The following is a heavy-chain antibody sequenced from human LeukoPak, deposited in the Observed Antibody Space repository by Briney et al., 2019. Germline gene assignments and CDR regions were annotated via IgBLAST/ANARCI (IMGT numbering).Heavy chain of an antibody. D-gene: IGHD1-7*01. CDR3: ARVLAGTSSYYFDY. CDR1: GGSISSYY. V-gene: IGHV4-59*01. J-gene: IGHJ4*02. Sequence: SETLSLTCTVSGGSISSYYWSWTRQPPGKGLEWIGYIYYSGSTNYNPSLKSRVTISVDTSKNQFSLKLSSVTAADTAVYYCARVLAGTSSYYFDYWGQGTLVTVSS. CDR2: IYYSGST.